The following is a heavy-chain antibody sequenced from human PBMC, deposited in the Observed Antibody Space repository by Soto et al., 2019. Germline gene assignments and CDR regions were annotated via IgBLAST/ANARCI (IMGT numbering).Heavy chain of an antibody. V-gene: IGHV1-3*01. CDR3: ARDLSVRGVTNGNFGVDV. CDR2: INAGNGNT. D-gene: IGHD4-17*01. CDR1: GYTFANYA. Sequence: QVRLVQSGTEVKKPGASVMVSCKATGYTFANYAIHWVRQAPGQDFEWMGWINAGNGNTRNSQKFQGRVTFARDTSATTAHMEVGTLRFEDTAVYYCARDLSVRGVTNGNFGVDVWCQGTTVIVSS. J-gene: IGHJ6*02.